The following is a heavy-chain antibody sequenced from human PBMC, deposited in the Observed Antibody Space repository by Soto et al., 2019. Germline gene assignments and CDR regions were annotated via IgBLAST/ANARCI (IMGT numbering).Heavy chain of an antibody. V-gene: IGHV3-23*01. J-gene: IGHJ5*02. Sequence: PGGSLRLSCAASGFTFSSYAMSWVRQAPGKGLEWVSAISGSGGSTYYADSVKGRFTISRDNSKNTLYLQMNSLRAEDTAVYYCAKDSLPVYCSGGSCYSNGFDPWGQGTLVTVSS. D-gene: IGHD2-15*01. CDR3: AKDSLPVYCSGGSCYSNGFDP. CDR1: GFTFSSYA. CDR2: ISGSGGST.